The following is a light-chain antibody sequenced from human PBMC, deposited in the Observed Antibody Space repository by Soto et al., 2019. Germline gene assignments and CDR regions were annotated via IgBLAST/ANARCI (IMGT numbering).Light chain of an antibody. CDR3: QQYGTSSWT. CDR1: QSFSRSY. Sequence: EIVLTQSPGTLSLSPGERATLSCRASQSFSRSYLAWYQQKPGQAPGLLISGASTRATGIPDRFSGSGSGTDFTLPISRLEPEDFAVYCCQQYGTSSWTFGQGTKVEIK. CDR2: GAS. V-gene: IGKV3-20*01. J-gene: IGKJ1*01.